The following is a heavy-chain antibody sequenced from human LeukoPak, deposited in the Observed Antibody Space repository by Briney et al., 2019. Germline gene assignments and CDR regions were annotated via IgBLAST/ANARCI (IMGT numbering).Heavy chain of an antibody. V-gene: IGHV3-53*01. D-gene: IGHD6-19*01. CDR3: ARIQAIAVAGRLLGGYGMDV. CDR2: IYSGGST. CDR1: GFTVSSNY. J-gene: IGHJ6*02. Sequence: PGGSLRLSCAASGFTVSSNYMSWVRQAPGKGLEWVSVIYSGGSTYYADSVKGRFTISRDNSKNTLYLQMNSLRAEDTAVYYCARIQAIAVAGRLLGGYGMDVWGQGTTVTVSS.